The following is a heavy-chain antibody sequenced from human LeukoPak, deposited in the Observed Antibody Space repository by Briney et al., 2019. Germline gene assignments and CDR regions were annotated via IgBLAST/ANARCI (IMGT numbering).Heavy chain of an antibody. Sequence: SETLSLTCAVYGGSFSGYYWSWIRQHPGKGLEWIGYIYYSGSTYYNPSLKSRVTISVDTSKNQFSLKLSSVTAADTAVYYCARRDSSGHQFDYWGQGTLVTVSS. CDR3: ARRDSSGHQFDY. J-gene: IGHJ4*02. V-gene: IGHV4-31*11. D-gene: IGHD3-22*01. CDR1: GGSFSGYY. CDR2: IYYSGST.